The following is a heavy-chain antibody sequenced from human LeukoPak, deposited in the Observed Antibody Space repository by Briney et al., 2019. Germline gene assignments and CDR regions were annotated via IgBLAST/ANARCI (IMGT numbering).Heavy chain of an antibody. Sequence: GGSLRLSCAASGFPFSNYWMHWVRQAPGKGLVWVSRVNSDGSTTNYADSVKGRFTISRDNAESTLYMRMNSLRPEDTAVYYCARGYYSSSRFDSWGQGTLVTVSS. D-gene: IGHD6-13*01. CDR1: GFPFSNYW. V-gene: IGHV3-74*01. J-gene: IGHJ4*02. CDR2: VNSDGSTT. CDR3: ARGYYSSSRFDS.